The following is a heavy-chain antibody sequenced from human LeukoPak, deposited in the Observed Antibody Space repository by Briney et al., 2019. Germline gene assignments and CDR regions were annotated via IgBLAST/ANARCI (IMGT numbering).Heavy chain of an antibody. CDR1: GFTFSSYA. D-gene: IGHD6-19*01. V-gene: IGHV3-23*01. Sequence: PGGSLRLSCAASGFTFSSYAMSWVRQAPGKGLEWVSAISGSGGNTYYADSVKGRFTISRDNSKNTLYLQMNSLRAEDTAVYYCAKAQTIAVAGTFDYWGQGTLVTVSS. CDR2: ISGSGGNT. J-gene: IGHJ4*02. CDR3: AKAQTIAVAGTFDY.